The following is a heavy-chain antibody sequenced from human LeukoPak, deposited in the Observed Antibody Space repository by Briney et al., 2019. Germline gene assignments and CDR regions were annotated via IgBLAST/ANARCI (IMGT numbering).Heavy chain of an antibody. J-gene: IGHJ3*02. Sequence: SETLSLTCTVSGGSISSNTKYWGWIRQPPGKGLEWIGSIYYRGNTYYNWSLKSRVIISVDTSKNHFSLKLSSVTAADMAVYYCARERRGPSSSSWADAFDIWGQGTMVTVSS. CDR2: IYYRGNT. CDR3: ARERRGPSSSSWADAFDI. V-gene: IGHV4-39*02. CDR1: GGSISSNTKY. D-gene: IGHD6-13*01.